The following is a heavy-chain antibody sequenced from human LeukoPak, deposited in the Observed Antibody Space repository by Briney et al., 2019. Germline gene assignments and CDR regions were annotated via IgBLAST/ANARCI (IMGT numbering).Heavy chain of an antibody. V-gene: IGHV3-13*01. CDR3: ARAVRGLYYYYFYMDA. CDR1: GFTLSRYD. Sequence: GGALRLSRAAPGFTLSRYDFHWVRQATGKGLEWVSGIGAAADTHYPGSVKGRFTISRENAKNSLYLQMDSLRAGDTAVYYCARAVRGLYYYYFYMDAWGKGTTVTDSS. CDR2: IGAAADT. D-gene: IGHD3-10*01. J-gene: IGHJ6*03.